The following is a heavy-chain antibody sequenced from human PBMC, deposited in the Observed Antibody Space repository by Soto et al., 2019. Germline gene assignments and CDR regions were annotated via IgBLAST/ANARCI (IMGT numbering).Heavy chain of an antibody. D-gene: IGHD5-12*01. J-gene: IGHJ6*02. Sequence: GGSLRLSCAASGFTFSSYAMSWVRQAPGKGLEWVSAISGSGGSTYYADSVKGRFTISRDNSKNTLYLQMNSLRAEDTAVYYCAKDLEMATINYYYYYGMDVWGQGTTVTVSS. CDR2: ISGSGGST. CDR1: GFTFSSYA. CDR3: AKDLEMATINYYYYYGMDV. V-gene: IGHV3-23*01.